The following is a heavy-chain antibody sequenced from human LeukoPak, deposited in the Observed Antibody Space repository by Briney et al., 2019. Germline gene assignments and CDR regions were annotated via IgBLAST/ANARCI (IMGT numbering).Heavy chain of an antibody. D-gene: IGHD3-22*01. J-gene: IGHJ4*02. CDR1: GGTSNSHA. CDR2: IIPNLGTT. V-gene: IGHV1-69*04. Sequence: SVKVSCKASGGTSNSHAISWVRQAPGQGLEWMGRIIPNLGTTNRAQNFQDRVTLTADKSTNTAYMELASLTSDDTAVYYCATTNDGGGYQWGDFFDFWGQGTLVTVSS. CDR3: ATTNDGGGYQWGDFFDF.